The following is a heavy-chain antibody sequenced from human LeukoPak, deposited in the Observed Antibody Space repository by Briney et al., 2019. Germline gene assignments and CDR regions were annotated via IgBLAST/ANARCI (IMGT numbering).Heavy chain of an antibody. V-gene: IGHV3-30-3*01. D-gene: IGHD6-6*01. J-gene: IGHJ4*02. Sequence: GGSLRLSCAASGFTFSSYAMHWVRQAPGKGLEWVAVISYDGSNKYYADSVKGRFTISRDNSKDTLYLQMNSLRAEDTAVYYCASTHIAARHFDYWGQGTLVTVSS. CDR2: ISYDGSNK. CDR3: ASTHIAARHFDY. CDR1: GFTFSSYA.